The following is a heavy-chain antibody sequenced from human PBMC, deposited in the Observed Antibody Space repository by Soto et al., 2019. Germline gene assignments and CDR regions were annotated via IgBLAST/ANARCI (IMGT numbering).Heavy chain of an antibody. CDR1: GFSLSTSGGG. Sequence: QITLKESGPTLVKPTQTLTLTCTFSGFSLSTSGGGVGWIRQPPGKALEWRALIYWDDAKRYSSSLKSRLTITKDTTKNRVVLTMTNMDPVDTATYYCARGFIAVDGYSFDYWGQGTLVTVSS. D-gene: IGHD6-19*01. CDR3: ARGFIAVDGYSFDY. CDR2: IYWDDAK. J-gene: IGHJ4*02. V-gene: IGHV2-5*02.